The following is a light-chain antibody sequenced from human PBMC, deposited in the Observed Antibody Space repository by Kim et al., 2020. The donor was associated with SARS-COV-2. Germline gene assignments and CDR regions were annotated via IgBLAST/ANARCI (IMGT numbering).Light chain of an antibody. CDR3: QAWDSSTVV. CDR2: QDS. CDR1: KLGDKY. J-gene: IGLJ2*01. V-gene: IGLV3-1*01. Sequence: SLSPGQPATLTCSGDKLGDKYACWYQQKPGQSPVLVIYQDSKRPSGIPERFSGSNSGNTATLTISGTQAMDEADYYCQAWDSSTVVFGGGTQLTVL.